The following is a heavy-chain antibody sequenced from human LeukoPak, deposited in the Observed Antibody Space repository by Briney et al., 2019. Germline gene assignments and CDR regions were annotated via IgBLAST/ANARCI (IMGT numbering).Heavy chain of an antibody. Sequence: GGSLRLSCAASGFTVSNNYMSWVHQAPGKGLEWVSVIYSVGGTYYADSVKGRFTISRDNSKNTLYLQMDSLRAEDTAVYYCARDSSGPLYWGQGTLVTVSS. J-gene: IGHJ4*02. CDR1: GFTVSNNY. CDR3: ARDSSGPLY. CDR2: IYSVGGT. V-gene: IGHV3-66*01. D-gene: IGHD6-19*01.